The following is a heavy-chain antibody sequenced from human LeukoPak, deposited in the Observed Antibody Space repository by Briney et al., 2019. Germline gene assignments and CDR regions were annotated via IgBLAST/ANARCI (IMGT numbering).Heavy chain of an antibody. V-gene: IGHV1-2*02. CDR3: ARGLSRLRRPNRFDP. Sequence: ASVKVSCKASGYTFTGYYMHWVRQAPGQGLEWMGWINPNSGGTNYAQKFQGRVTMTRDTSISTAYMELSRLRSDDTAVYYCARGLSRLRRPNRFDPWGQGTLVTVSS. J-gene: IGHJ5*02. CDR1: GYTFTGYY. CDR2: INPNSGGT. D-gene: IGHD3-16*01.